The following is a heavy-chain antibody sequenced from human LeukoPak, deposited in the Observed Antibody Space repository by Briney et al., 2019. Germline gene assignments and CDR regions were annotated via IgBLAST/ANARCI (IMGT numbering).Heavy chain of an antibody. V-gene: IGHV3-23*01. CDR1: GFTFSSYA. Sequence: PGGSLRLSCAASGFTFSSYARSWVRQAPGKGLEWVSAISGSGGSTYYADSVKGRFTISRDNSKNTLYLQMNSLRAEDTAVYYCAKDGYGYYYYYMDVWGKGTTVTVSS. J-gene: IGHJ6*03. CDR3: AKDGYGYYYYYMDV. CDR2: ISGSGGST. D-gene: IGHD1-1*01.